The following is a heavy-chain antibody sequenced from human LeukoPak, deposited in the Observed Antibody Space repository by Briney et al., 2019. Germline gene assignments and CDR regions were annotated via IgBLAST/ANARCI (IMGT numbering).Heavy chain of an antibody. CDR1: GGSISSSNYY. CDR2: VYYSGNT. Sequence: SETLSLTCTVSGGSISSSNYYWGWIRRPPGKGLECIGSVYYSGNTYYNPSLKSRVTISIDTSKNQFSLRLTSVTAADTAVYFCATLVSTRYYFDYWGQGTLVTVSS. D-gene: IGHD5/OR15-5a*01. J-gene: IGHJ4*02. CDR3: ATLVSTRYYFDY. V-gene: IGHV4-39*01.